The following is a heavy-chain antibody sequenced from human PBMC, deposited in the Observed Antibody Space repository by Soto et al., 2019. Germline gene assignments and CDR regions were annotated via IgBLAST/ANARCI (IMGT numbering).Heavy chain of an antibody. V-gene: IGHV3-64D*06. CDR2: ISTNGGST. D-gene: IGHD3-22*01. Sequence: GGSLRLSCSASGFTFSIYAMHWVRQAPGKGLEYVSSISTNGGSTHFADSVKGRFTISRDNSKNTQYLQMSSLRADDTAVYYCVKGEYYYDSSGYYPFDYWGQGTLVTVSS. J-gene: IGHJ4*02. CDR1: GFTFSIYA. CDR3: VKGEYYYDSSGYYPFDY.